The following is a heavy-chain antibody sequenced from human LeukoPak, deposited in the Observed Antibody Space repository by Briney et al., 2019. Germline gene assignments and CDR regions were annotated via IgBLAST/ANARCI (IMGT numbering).Heavy chain of an antibody. J-gene: IGHJ4*02. D-gene: IGHD6-6*01. CDR3: ARFEYSSSSGSFDY. Sequence: ASVTVSCTASGYTFTGYYVHWVRQAPGQGLEWMGRINPNSGGTNYAQKFQGRVTMTRDTSISTAYMELSRLRSDDTAVYYCARFEYSSSSGSFDYWGQGTLVTVSS. CDR2: INPNSGGT. CDR1: GYTFTGYY. V-gene: IGHV1-2*06.